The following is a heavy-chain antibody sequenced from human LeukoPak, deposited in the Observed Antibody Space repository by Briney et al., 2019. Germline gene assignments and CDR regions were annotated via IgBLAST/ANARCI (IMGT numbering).Heavy chain of an antibody. J-gene: IGHJ4*02. D-gene: IGHD3-10*01. V-gene: IGHV3-74*03. CDR2: INRDGSTT. CDR3: ARDKKSGESSEIDY. Sequence: PGGSLRLSCAASGFTFSNNCVHWVRQAPGKGLVWVSRINRDGSTTKYADSVKGRFTVSRDNAKNTLNLQMNSLRAEDTAVYYCARDKKSGESSEIDYWGQGTLVTVSS. CDR1: GFTFSNNC.